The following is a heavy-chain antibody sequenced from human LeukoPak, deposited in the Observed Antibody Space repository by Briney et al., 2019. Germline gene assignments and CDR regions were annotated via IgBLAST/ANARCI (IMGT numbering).Heavy chain of an antibody. J-gene: IGHJ4*02. CDR1: SESFSGGY. D-gene: IGHD3-22*01. CDR3: ARGLDRSKTGY. Sequence: SEALSLTCSVYSESFSGGYWSWIRQPPGKGLDWIGEISDNEGIKYSPSLKSRVTISVDTSKNQFSLKLTSVTAADTAVYYCARGLDRSKTGYWGQGSLVTVSS. V-gene: IGHV4-34*01. CDR2: ISDNEGI.